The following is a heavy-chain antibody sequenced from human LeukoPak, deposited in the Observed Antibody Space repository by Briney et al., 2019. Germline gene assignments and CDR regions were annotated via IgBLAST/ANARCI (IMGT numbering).Heavy chain of an antibody. Sequence: GGSLRLSCAASGFTFSSYWMSWVRQAPGKGLEWVANIKQDGSEKYYVDSVKGRFTISRDNAKNSLYLQMNGLRAEDTAVYYCARLGSMVRGVLLDYWGQGTLVTVSS. J-gene: IGHJ4*02. CDR3: ARLGSMVRGVLLDY. D-gene: IGHD3-10*01. V-gene: IGHV3-7*01. CDR1: GFTFSSYW. CDR2: IKQDGSEK.